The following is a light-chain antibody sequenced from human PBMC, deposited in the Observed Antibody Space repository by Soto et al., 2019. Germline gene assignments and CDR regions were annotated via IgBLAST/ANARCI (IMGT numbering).Light chain of an antibody. Sequence: DIQRTHSPSSLSASVGDRVTITCRASQSISSYLNWYQQKPGKAPKLLIYAASSLQSGVPSRFSGSGSGTDFTLTISSLQPEDFATYYCQQSYSTPRTFGQGTKVDIK. V-gene: IGKV1-39*01. CDR1: QSISSY. J-gene: IGKJ1*01. CDR2: AAS. CDR3: QQSYSTPRT.